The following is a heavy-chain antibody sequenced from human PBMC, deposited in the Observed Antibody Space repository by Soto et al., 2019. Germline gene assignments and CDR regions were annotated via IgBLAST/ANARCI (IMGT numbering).Heavy chain of an antibody. CDR3: ARHAAYDSVWGKSDGSDY. Sequence: SETLSLTCAVSGYAISSGYYWGWIRQPPGKGPEWIGSMYYSGATYHNPSLQSRVTISVDTSKNQCSLHLSSVTAADTAVYYCARHAAYDSVWGKSDGSDYWGQGTLVTVSS. V-gene: IGHV4-38-2*01. J-gene: IGHJ4*02. CDR1: GYAISSGYY. CDR2: MYYSGAT. D-gene: IGHD3-16*01.